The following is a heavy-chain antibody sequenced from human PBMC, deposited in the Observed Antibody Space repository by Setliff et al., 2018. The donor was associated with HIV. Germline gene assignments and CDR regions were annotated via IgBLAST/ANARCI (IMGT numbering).Heavy chain of an antibody. V-gene: IGHV4-59*12. J-gene: IGHJ6*03. CDR2: IYYSGST. Sequence: SETLSLTCTVSGGSISSYYWSWIRQPPGKGLEWIGYIYYSGSTNYNPSLKSRVTISVDTSKNQFSLKLSSVTAADTAVYYCASGYPVSYYYYMDVWGKGTTVTVSS. D-gene: IGHD3-22*01. CDR1: GGSISSYY. CDR3: ASGYPVSYYYYMDV.